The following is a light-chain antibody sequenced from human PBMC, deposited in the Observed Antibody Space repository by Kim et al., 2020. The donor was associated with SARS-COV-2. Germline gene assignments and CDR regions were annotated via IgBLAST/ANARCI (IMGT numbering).Light chain of an antibody. Sequence: VTLGKTVRIRCQGDSLRSYYASGYQKKPGQGPVLVIYGKNNRPSGIPGRFSGSSSGNTASLTITGAQAEDEADYYCNARDSSGNLPFGGGTQLTVL. CDR2: GKN. CDR1: SLRSYY. V-gene: IGLV3-19*01. J-gene: IGLJ2*01. CDR3: NARDSSGNLP.